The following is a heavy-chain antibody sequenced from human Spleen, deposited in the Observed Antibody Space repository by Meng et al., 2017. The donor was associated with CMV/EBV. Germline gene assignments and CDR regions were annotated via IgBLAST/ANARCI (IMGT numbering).Heavy chain of an antibody. Sequence: ASVKVSCKASGYAFTSYGLTWVRQAPGQGFEWMGWISPYSDYTKYAQKLQGRVTLTTDTSTSTAYMELRSLRSGDTAVYYCAIVDHSNPIDYWGQGTLVTVSS. CDR2: ISPYSDYT. CDR3: AIVDHSNPIDY. V-gene: IGHV1-18*01. D-gene: IGHD4-11*01. CDR1: GYAFTSYG. J-gene: IGHJ4*02.